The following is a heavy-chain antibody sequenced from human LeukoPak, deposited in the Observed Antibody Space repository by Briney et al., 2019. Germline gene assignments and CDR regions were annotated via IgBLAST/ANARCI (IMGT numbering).Heavy chain of an antibody. J-gene: IGHJ6*03. CDR1: GYTFSNHG. CDR3: ARDQQQGDHYSFYYMDF. Sequence: ASVTVSCKGIGYTFSNHGITWVRQAPGQGLEWIGWISPHKGNTNYQQRLQGRLILTTDASTSTAYMDLRDLRSDDTAIYYCARDQQQGDHYSFYYMDFWGEGTTVSVSS. CDR2: ISPHKGNT. V-gene: IGHV1-18*01. D-gene: IGHD1/OR15-1a*01.